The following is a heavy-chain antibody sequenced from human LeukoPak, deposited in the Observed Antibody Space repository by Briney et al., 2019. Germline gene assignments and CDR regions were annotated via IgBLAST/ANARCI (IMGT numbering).Heavy chain of an antibody. J-gene: IGHJ4*02. CDR2: IRYDGNNK. CDR3: VKDNPLDY. V-gene: IGHV3-30*02. D-gene: IGHD1-14*01. Sequence: GGSLRLSRGASGFTSSNYGMLWVRQAPGKGLEWVAFIRYDGNNKLYADSMKGRFTISRDNSKNTLYLHINSLRAEDTAVYYCVKDNPLDYWGQGTLVIVSS. CDR1: GFTSSNYG.